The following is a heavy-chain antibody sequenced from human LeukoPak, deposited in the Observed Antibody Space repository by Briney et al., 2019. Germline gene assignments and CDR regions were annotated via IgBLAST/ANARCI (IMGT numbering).Heavy chain of an antibody. CDR1: GGSFSGYY. J-gene: IGHJ4*02. V-gene: IGHV4-34*01. CDR2: INHSGST. Sequence: SETLSLTCAVYGGSFSGYYWSWIRQPPGKGLEWIGEINHSGSTNYNPSLKSRVTISVDTSKNQSSLKLSSVTAADTAVYYCARGPYSSSWYLRSYYFDYWGQGTLVTVSS. D-gene: IGHD6-13*01. CDR3: ARGPYSSSWYLRSYYFDY.